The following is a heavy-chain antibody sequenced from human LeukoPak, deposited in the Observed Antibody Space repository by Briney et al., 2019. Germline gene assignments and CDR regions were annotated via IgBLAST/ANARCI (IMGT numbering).Heavy chain of an antibody. CDR2: INHSGST. Sequence: PSETLSLTCAVYGGSFRGYYWSWIRQPPGKGLEWIGEINHSGSTNYNPSLKSRVTISVDTSKNQFSLKLSSVTAADTAVYYCARGDILTGYSYWGQGTLVTVCS. CDR1: GGSFRGYY. CDR3: ARGDILTGYSY. J-gene: IGHJ4*02. V-gene: IGHV4-34*01. D-gene: IGHD3-9*01.